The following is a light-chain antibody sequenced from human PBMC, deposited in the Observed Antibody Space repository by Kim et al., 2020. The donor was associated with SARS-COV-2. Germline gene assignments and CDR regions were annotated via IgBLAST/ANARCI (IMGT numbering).Light chain of an antibody. CDR1: QGIGED. Sequence: ASVGDRVTITCRASQGIGEDLGWYQQRPGKAPKGLISGASSLQGGVPSRFSGSGSGTEFTLTISSLQPEDFAVYFCLQHNSYPWTVGLGTKVDIK. CDR2: GAS. J-gene: IGKJ1*01. V-gene: IGKV1-17*01. CDR3: LQHNSYPWT.